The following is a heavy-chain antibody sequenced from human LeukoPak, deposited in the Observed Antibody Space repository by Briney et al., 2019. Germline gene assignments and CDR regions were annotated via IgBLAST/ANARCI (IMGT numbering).Heavy chain of an antibody. CDR2: INEDGSNK. CDR1: GFSFSNHY. CDR3: ARGGIAVAGMGDY. D-gene: IGHD6-19*01. Sequence: GGSLRLSCTASGFSFSNHYMRWIRQAPGKGLEWVANINEDGSNKWHLGSVKGRFTVSRDNAKNSLYLQMNSLRAEDTAVYYCARGGIAVAGMGDYWGQGTLVTVSS. V-gene: IGHV3-7*01. J-gene: IGHJ4*02.